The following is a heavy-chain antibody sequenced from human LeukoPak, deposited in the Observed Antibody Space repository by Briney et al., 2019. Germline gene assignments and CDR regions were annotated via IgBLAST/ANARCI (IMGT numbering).Heavy chain of an antibody. D-gene: IGHD6-13*01. CDR1: GFSLSTSGMA. J-gene: IGHJ1*01. V-gene: IGHV2-5*02. CDR2: IYWDDDK. Sequence: SGPTLVNPTQTLTLTCTFSGFSLSTSGMAVGWIRQPPGKALEWLALIYWDDDKRYSPSLHSRLTITKDTSKNQVVLTMTNMDPVDTATYYCAHRRTGQQLAYFQHWGQGTLVTVSS. CDR3: AHRRTGQQLAYFQH.